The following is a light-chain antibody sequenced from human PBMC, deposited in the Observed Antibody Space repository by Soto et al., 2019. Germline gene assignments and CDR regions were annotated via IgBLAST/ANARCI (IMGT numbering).Light chain of an antibody. CDR1: QSVGTTY. V-gene: IGKV3-20*01. Sequence: EIVLTQSPGTLSLSPGERATLSCRASQSVGTTYLAWYQQRYGQAPRLLIYDTSSRATGIPDRFSGSGSGTDFTLTITRLEPEDVAVYYCQQYGSSPYTFGQGTKLEIK. J-gene: IGKJ2*01. CDR3: QQYGSSPYT. CDR2: DTS.